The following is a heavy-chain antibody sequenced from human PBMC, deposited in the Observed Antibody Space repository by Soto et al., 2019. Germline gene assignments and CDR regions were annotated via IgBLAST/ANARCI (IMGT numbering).Heavy chain of an antibody. CDR2: IKSKTDGGTT. J-gene: IGHJ6*02. CDR1: GFTFSNAW. Sequence: GGSLRLSCAASGFTFSNAWMSWVRQAPGKGLEWVGRIKSKTDGGTTDYAAPVKGRFTISRDDSKNTLYLQMNSLKTEDTAVYYCTTPDIVVVPAAIGGYYYGMDVWGQGTTVTVSS. D-gene: IGHD2-2*02. CDR3: TTPDIVVVPAAIGGYYYGMDV. V-gene: IGHV3-15*01.